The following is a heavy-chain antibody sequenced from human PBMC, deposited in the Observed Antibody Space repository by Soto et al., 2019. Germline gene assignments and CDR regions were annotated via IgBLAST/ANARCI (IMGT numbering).Heavy chain of an antibody. J-gene: IGHJ4*02. CDR2: ISSASSET. CDR3: ARVAY. Sequence: GSLRLSCEASGFTFSLFCMNWVRQVPGKGLEWVASISSASSETWYADSVKGRFIISRDNAQNSLFLQMNTLRPEDSAIYYCARVAYWGPGTQVTVSS. CDR1: GFTFSLFC. V-gene: IGHV3-21*01.